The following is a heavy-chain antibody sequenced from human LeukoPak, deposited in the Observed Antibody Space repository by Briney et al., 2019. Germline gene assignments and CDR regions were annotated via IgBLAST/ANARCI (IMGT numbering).Heavy chain of an antibody. J-gene: IGHJ4*02. D-gene: IGHD2-2*01. CDR3: AKGSYQLRGDY. V-gene: IGHV3-30*18. Sequence: PGRSLRLSCAAPGFTFSSYGMHWVRQAPGKGLEWVAVISYDGSNKYYADSVKGRFTISRDNSKNTLYLQMNSLRAEDTAVYYCAKGSYQLRGDYWGQGTLVTVSS. CDR1: GFTFSSYG. CDR2: ISYDGSNK.